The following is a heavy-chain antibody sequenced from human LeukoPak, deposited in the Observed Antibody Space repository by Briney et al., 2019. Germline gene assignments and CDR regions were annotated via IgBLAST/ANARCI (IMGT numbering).Heavy chain of an antibody. Sequence: PGGSLRLSCAASGFTFSSYAMHWVRQAPGKGLEWVAVISYDGSNKYYADSVKGRFTISRDNSKNTLYLQMNSLRAEDTAVYYCARSLIVATTDAFDIWGQGTMVTVSS. J-gene: IGHJ3*02. V-gene: IGHV3-30-3*01. D-gene: IGHD5-12*01. CDR1: GFTFSSYA. CDR3: ARSLIVATTDAFDI. CDR2: ISYDGSNK.